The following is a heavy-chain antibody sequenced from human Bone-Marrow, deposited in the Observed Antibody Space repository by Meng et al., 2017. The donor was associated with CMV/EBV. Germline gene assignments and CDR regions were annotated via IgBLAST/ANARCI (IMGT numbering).Heavy chain of an antibody. Sequence: GESLKISCAASRFTFSSYWMHWVRQAPGKGLVWVSRINSDGSSTSYADSVKGRFTISRDNAKNTLYLQMNSLRAEDTAAYYCTRGVYCTNGVCYGRVSNMESDYWGQGTLVTVSS. CDR1: RFTFSSYW. V-gene: IGHV3-74*01. D-gene: IGHD2-8*01. CDR3: TRGVYCTNGVCYGRVSNMESDY. J-gene: IGHJ4*02. CDR2: INSDGSST.